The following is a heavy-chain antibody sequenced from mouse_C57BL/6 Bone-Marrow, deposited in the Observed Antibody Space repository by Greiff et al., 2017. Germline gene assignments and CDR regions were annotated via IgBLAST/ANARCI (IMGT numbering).Heavy chain of an antibody. J-gene: IGHJ2*01. V-gene: IGHV5-6*01. CDR1: GFTFSSYG. CDR3: ARREDYFDY. Sequence: EVQLQQSGGDLVKPGGSLKLSCAASGFTFSSYGMSWVRQTPDKRLEWVATISSGGSYTYYPDSVKGRFTISRDNAKNTLYLQMSSLKSEDTAMYYCARREDYFDYWGQGTTLTVSS. CDR2: ISSGGSYT.